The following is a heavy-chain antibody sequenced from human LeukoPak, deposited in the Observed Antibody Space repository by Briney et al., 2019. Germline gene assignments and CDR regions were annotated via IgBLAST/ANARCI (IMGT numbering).Heavy chain of an antibody. Sequence: PGGSLRLSCAASGFTFTTYWMGWVRQAPGKGLEWVANIKEDGSDKNYVESVKGRYTISRDNAKNSLYLQMNSLRAEDTAVYYCARSPKGDYGDYGGRLGYYYMDVWGKGTTVTVSS. V-gene: IGHV3-7*01. CDR3: ARSPKGDYGDYGGRLGYYYMDV. J-gene: IGHJ6*03. CDR2: IKEDGSDK. D-gene: IGHD4-17*01. CDR1: GFTFTTYW.